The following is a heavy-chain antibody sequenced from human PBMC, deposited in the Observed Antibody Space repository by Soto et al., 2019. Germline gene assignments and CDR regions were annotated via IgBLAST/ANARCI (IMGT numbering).Heavy chain of an antibody. CDR3: ARGPIVAVPAAIHVLDV. CDR1: GGTFSSYA. Sequence: GASVKVSCKASGGTFSSYAISWVRQAPGQGLEWMGGIIPIFGTANYAQKFQGRVTITADESTSTAYMELSSLRSEDTAVYYCARGPIVAVPAAIHVLDVWGQATTFTVSS. V-gene: IGHV1-69*13. D-gene: IGHD2-2*01. J-gene: IGHJ6*02. CDR2: IIPIFGTA.